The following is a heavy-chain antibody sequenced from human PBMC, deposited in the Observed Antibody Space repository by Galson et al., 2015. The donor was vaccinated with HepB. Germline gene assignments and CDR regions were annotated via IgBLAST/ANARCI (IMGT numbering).Heavy chain of an antibody. CDR1: GDSVSSSNSA. J-gene: IGHJ4*02. CDR3: ARDRDSAMVEGFDY. V-gene: IGHV6-1*01. Sequence: CAISGDSVSSSNSAWNWIRQSPSRGLEWLGRTYYRSRWYNDYPVSVKSRITINPDTSKNQFSLQPNSVTPEDTAVYYCARDRDSAMVEGFDYWGQGTLVTVSS. D-gene: IGHD5-18*01. CDR2: TYYRSRWYN.